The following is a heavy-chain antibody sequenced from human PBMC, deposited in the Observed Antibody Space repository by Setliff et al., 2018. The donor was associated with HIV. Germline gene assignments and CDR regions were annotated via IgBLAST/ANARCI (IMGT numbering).Heavy chain of an antibody. J-gene: IGHJ4*02. CDR1: GYSFTTHW. V-gene: IGHV5-51*01. CDR2: IYPGDSDT. D-gene: IGHD3-10*01. Sequence: GESLKISCQGSGYSFTTHWIGWVRQMPGKGLEWMGIIYPGDSDTRYSPSFQGQVTISADKSITTAYLQWSSLKASDTAIYYCGRYASGSYYFDYWGQGTLVTVSS. CDR3: GRYASGSYYFDY.